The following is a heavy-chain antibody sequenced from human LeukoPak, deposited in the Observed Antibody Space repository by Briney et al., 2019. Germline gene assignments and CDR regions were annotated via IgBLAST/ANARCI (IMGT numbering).Heavy chain of an antibody. CDR3: AGCTYYYDSSGSEDAIDI. CDR2: IYSGGST. J-gene: IGHJ3*02. V-gene: IGHV3-66*01. D-gene: IGHD3-22*01. Sequence: GGSLRLSCAASGFTVSSNYMSWVRQAPGKGLEWVSVIYSGGSTYYADSVKGRFTISRDNSKNTLYLQMNSLRAEDTAVYYCAGCTYYYDSSGSEDAIDIWGQGTMVTVSS. CDR1: GFTVSSNY.